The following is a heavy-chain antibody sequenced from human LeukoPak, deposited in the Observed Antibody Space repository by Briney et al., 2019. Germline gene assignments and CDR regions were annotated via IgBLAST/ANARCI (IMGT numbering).Heavy chain of an antibody. CDR2: IYYSGST. J-gene: IGHJ4*02. D-gene: IGHD6-19*01. CDR3: ARQLVAVANSFDY. CDR1: GYSISSGYY. Sequence: SETLSLTCAVSGYSISSGYYWGWIRQPPGKGLEWIGSIYYSGSTYYNPSLKSRVTISVDTSKNQFSLKLSSVTAADTAVYYCARQLVAVANSFDYWGQGTLVTVSS. V-gene: IGHV4-38-2*01.